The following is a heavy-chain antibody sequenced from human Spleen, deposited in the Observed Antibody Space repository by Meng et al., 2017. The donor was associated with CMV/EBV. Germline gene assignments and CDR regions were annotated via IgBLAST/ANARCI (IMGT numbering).Heavy chain of an antibody. J-gene: IGHJ6*02. CDR3: ARVLGSYYYYGMDV. V-gene: IGHV3-21*01. CDR1: GFTFSGSA. Sequence: GGSLRLSWAASGFTFSGSAMHWVRQAPGKGLEWVSSISGSSNFTYYADSLKGRFTVSRDNAKKSLYLQINSLRAEDTAVYYCARVLGSYYYYGMDVWGQGTTVTVSS. D-gene: IGHD3-16*01. CDR2: ISGSSNFT.